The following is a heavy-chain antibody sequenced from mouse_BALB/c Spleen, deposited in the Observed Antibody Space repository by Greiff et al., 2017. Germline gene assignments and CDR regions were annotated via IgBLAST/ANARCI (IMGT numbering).Heavy chain of an antibody. D-gene: IGHD1-2*01. Sequence: EVQLVESGGDLVKPGGSLKLSCAASGFTFSSYTMSWVRQTPEKRLEWVATISSGGSYTYYPDSVKGRFTISRDNAKNTLYLQMSSLKSEDTAMYYCTRDGPAATDAMDYWGQGTSVTVSS. CDR2: ISSGGSYT. CDR1: GFTFSSYT. J-gene: IGHJ4*01. V-gene: IGHV5-6-4*01. CDR3: TRDGPAATDAMDY.